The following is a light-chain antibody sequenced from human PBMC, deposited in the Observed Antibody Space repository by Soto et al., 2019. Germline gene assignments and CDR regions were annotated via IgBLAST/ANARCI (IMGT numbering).Light chain of an antibody. Sequence: DIQMTQSPSSVSASVGDRVTITCRASENINNWLDWYQQKPGKAPNLLIYETSTLQSGVPSRFSGSRSGADFTLTISNLQPEDFATYYCQQASSYPLTFGGGTRVE. CDR2: ETS. J-gene: IGKJ4*01. CDR1: ENINNW. V-gene: IGKV1-12*01. CDR3: QQASSYPLT.